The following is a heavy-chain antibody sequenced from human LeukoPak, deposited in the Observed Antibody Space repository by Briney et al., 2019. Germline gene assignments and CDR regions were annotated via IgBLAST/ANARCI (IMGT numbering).Heavy chain of an antibody. CDR2: LHYDGTT. Sequence: SETLSLTCTVSGGSISSSSFYWSWIRQPPGKGLEWIAMLHYDGTTYYNPSLKSRVSISIDTSKNQFSLKLNSVTAADTAVYYCASQRVWVSGWQIDSWGQGTLVTVSS. J-gene: IGHJ4*02. CDR1: GGSISSSSFY. V-gene: IGHV4-39*01. D-gene: IGHD6-19*01. CDR3: ASQRVWVSGWQIDS.